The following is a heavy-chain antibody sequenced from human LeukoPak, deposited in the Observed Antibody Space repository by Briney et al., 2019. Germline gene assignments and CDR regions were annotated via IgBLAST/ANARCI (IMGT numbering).Heavy chain of an antibody. V-gene: IGHV3-21*01. D-gene: IGHD2/OR15-2a*01. CDR2: ISFGGGHI. CDR3: ARIVLTPPYGMDV. CDR1: RFTFSSYS. J-gene: IGHJ6*02. Sequence: GGSLRLSCVASRFTFSSYSMTWVRRAPGTGLEWVSSISFGGGHIFYTDSVKGRFTIFRDDSKNSLYLEMNSLRAEDTAVYFCARIVLTPPYGMDVWGQGTTVTISS.